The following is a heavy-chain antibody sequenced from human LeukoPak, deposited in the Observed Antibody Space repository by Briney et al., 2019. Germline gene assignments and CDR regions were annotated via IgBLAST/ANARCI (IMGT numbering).Heavy chain of an antibody. CDR2: INHSGST. D-gene: IGHD4-11*01. J-gene: IGHJ6*03. Sequence: PSETLSLTCAVYGGSFNGYYWSWIRQPPGKGLEWIGEINHSGSTNYNPSLKSRVTISVDTSKNQFSLKLSSVTAADTAVYYCARSNPGYYMDVWGKGTTVTVSS. V-gene: IGHV4-34*01. CDR3: ARSNPGYYMDV. CDR1: GGSFNGYY.